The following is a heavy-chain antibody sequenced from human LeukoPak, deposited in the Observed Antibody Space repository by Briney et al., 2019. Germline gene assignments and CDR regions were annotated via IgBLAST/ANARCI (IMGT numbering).Heavy chain of an antibody. CDR3: AIPSSYDGSRYYRAY. D-gene: IGHD3-22*01. CDR2: IGPDGSEV. CDR1: GFRITANT. J-gene: IGHJ4*02. V-gene: IGHV3-7*01. Sequence: PGGSLRLSCVVSGFRITANTVTWARQPPGQGLQWLAKIGPDGSEVYYVDLVRGRFTVSRDTARDSVYLQMNSLRSDDTAVYYCAIPSSYDGSRYYRAYWGQGTLVSVSS.